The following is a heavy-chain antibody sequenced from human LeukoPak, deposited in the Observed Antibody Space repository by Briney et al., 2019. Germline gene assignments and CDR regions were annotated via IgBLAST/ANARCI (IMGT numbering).Heavy chain of an antibody. CDR1: DASIASGGYY. V-gene: IGHV4-61*08. D-gene: IGHD3-3*01. J-gene: IGHJ6*02. CDR2: IYYSGST. Sequence: PSETLSLTCTVSDASIASGGYYWSWIRQPPGKGLEWIGYIYYSGSTNYNPSLKSRVTISVDTSKNQFSLKLSSVTAADTAVYYCARVDGTYYDFWSGYQPPSSYYYGMDVWGQGTTVTVSS. CDR3: ARVDGTYYDFWSGYQPPSSYYYGMDV.